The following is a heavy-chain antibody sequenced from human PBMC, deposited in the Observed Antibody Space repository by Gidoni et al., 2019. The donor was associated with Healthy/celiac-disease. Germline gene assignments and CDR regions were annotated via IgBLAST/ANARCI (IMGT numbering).Heavy chain of an antibody. D-gene: IGHD2-15*01. CDR1: GGSLSSGGYS. Sequence: QVQLQESGPGLVKPSQTLSLPCTVSGGSLSSGGYSWSWIRQHPGKGLEWIGYIYYSGSTYYNPSLKSRVTISVDTSKNQFSLKLSSVTAADTAVYYCARDRGYCSGGSCYSSGMDVWGQGTTVTVSS. V-gene: IGHV4-31*03. CDR3: ARDRGYCSGGSCYSSGMDV. CDR2: IYYSGST. J-gene: IGHJ6*02.